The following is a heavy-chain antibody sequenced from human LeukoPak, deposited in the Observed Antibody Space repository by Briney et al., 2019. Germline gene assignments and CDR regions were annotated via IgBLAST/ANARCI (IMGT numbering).Heavy chain of an antibody. D-gene: IGHD2-8*01. CDR2: INPNSGGT. CDR3: ARGGDIVLKYYYYGMDA. J-gene: IGHJ6*02. CDR1: GYTFTGYY. Sequence: ASVKVSCKASGYTFTGYYMHWVRQAPGQGLEWMGWINPNSGGTNYAQKFQGRVTMTRDTSISTAYMELSRLRSDDTAVYYCARGGDIVLKYYYYGMDAWGQGTTVTVSS. V-gene: IGHV1-2*02.